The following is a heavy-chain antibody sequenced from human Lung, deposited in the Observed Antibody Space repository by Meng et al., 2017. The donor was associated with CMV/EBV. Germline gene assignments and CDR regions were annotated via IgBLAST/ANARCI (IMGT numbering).Heavy chain of an antibody. CDR3: TLFVVPAVQLDY. D-gene: IGHD2-2*01. V-gene: IGHV3-73*01. J-gene: IGHJ4*02. CDR2: IRSKTNSFAT. CDR1: GFTFSGST. Sequence: ASGFTFSGSTIPWVRQASGKGLEWIGHIRSKTNSFATAYGASVEDRFTISRDDSKNMAYLQMNSLNTEDTAVYYCTLFVVPAVQLDYWGQGTLVTVSS.